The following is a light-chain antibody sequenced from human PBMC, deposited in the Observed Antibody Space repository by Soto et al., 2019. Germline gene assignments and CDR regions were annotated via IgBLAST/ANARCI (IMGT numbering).Light chain of an antibody. J-gene: IGKJ1*01. V-gene: IGKV4-1*01. CDR1: QSVLYSSNNKNY. CDR3: QQSYSTPPT. Sequence: DIVMSQSPDSLAVSLGERATINCKSSQSVLYSSNNKNYLAWYQQKPGKAPKLLIYAASSLQSGLPSRFSGSGSGTDFTLTISSLQPEDFATYYCQQSYSTPPTFGQGTKVDIK. CDR2: AAS.